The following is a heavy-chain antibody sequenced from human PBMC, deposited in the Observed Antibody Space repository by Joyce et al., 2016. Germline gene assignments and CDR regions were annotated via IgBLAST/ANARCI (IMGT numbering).Heavy chain of an antibody. V-gene: IGHV4-38-2*01. Sequence: QVQLQESGPGLAKPSETLSLTCAVSGYSLSSGYYWGWIRQPPGKGLAWIGFIYHSGNTYYQSSLKSRVTISIDTSKNQFSLKLSSVTAADTAVYYCARQDSSGYFPTIDYWGQGTLVTVSS. D-gene: IGHD3-22*01. CDR3: ARQDSSGYFPTIDY. CDR1: GYSLSSGYY. J-gene: IGHJ4*02. CDR2: IYHSGNT.